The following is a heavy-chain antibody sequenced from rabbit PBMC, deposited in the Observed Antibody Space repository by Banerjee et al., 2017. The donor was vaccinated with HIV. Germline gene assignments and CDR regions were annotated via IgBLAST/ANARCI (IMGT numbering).Heavy chain of an antibody. D-gene: IGHD6-1*01. V-gene: IGHV1S40*01. CDR3: ARGDAGYAGYGYAFNL. CDR2: IYAGSSGST. CDR1: GFDLSSYYY. Sequence: QSLEESGGDLVKPGASLTLTCKASGFDLSSYYYMCWVRQAPGKGLEWIACIYAGSSGSTYYASWAKGRFTISKTSSTTVTLQMTSLTAADTATYFCARGDAGYAGYGYAFNLWGPGTLVTVS. J-gene: IGHJ4*01.